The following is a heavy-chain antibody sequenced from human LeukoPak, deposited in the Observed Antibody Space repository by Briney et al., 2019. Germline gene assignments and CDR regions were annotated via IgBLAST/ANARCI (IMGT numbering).Heavy chain of an antibody. Sequence: GASVKVSCKASGYTFTNYHINWVRQATGQGLEWMGWINPNNGDSGFAQKFQGRVTITRDTAMTTAYMELSSRTSEYTAIYFCARTTSFTASGYDYWGQGTLVTVSS. D-gene: IGHD6-25*01. J-gene: IGHJ4*02. CDR1: GYTFTNYH. CDR3: ARTTSFTASGYDY. CDR2: INPNNGDS. V-gene: IGHV1-8*03.